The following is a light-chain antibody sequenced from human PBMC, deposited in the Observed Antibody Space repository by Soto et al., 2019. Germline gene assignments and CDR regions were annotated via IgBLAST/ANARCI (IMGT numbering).Light chain of an antibody. CDR1: QDISGR. J-gene: IGKJ5*01. CDR3: QQYENLPT. V-gene: IGKV1-33*01. Sequence: DIQMTQSPSSLSASIGETVTITCRASQDISGRLNWYQQKPGRAPKLLIYDASNLEAGVPSRFRGSGSGTDFTFTISRLQPEDIATYYCQQYENLPTFGQGTRLEIK. CDR2: DAS.